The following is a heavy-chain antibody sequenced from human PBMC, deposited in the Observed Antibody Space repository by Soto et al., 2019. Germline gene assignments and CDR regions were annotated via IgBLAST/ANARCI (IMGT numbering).Heavy chain of an antibody. CDR1: GGSISSGDYH. J-gene: IGHJ6*02. D-gene: IGHD6-19*01. V-gene: IGHV4-30-4*01. CDR2: IYYSGTY. CDR3: ARLPVADYYHYYGLDV. Sequence: PSETLSLTCTVSGGSISSGDYHWTWIRQPPGKGLEWIGYIYYSGTYYNNPSLQSRVTISVDTSKNQFSLKVSSVTAADTAVYYCARLPVADYYHYYGLDVWGQGTTVTAP.